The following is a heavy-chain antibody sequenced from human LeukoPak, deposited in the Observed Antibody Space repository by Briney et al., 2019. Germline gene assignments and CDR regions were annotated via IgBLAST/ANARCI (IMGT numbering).Heavy chain of an antibody. CDR2: IYYTGST. Sequence: SETLSLTCTVSGGSISSYYWSWIRQPPGKGLEWIGYIYYTGSTKYNPSLKSRVTISVDTSKNQFSLKLSSVTAADTAVYYCARFTKIPYFDYWGQGTLVIVSS. CDR3: ARFTKIPYFDY. CDR1: GGSISSYY. V-gene: IGHV4-59*01. J-gene: IGHJ4*02. D-gene: IGHD3-22*01.